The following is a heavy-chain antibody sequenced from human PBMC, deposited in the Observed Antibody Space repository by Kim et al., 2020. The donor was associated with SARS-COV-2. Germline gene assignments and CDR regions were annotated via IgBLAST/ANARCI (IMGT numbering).Heavy chain of an antibody. D-gene: IGHD5-18*01. V-gene: IGHV4-59*13. Sequence: SETLSLTCTVSGGSISSYYWSWIRQPPGKGLEWIGYIYYSGSTNYNPSLKSRVTISVDTSKNQFSLKLSSVTAADTAVYYCARDEGEAKLWLVYWGQGTLVTVSS. J-gene: IGHJ4*02. CDR1: GGSISSYY. CDR2: IYYSGST. CDR3: ARDEGEAKLWLVY.